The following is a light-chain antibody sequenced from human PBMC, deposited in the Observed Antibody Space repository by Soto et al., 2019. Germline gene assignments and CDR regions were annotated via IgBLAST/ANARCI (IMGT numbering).Light chain of an antibody. CDR3: SSFTSSHTWV. CDR2: EVT. Sequence: QSALTQPASVSGSPGQSIAISCTGTSSDVGGYNYVSWYQQHPGKAPKVLIYEVTNRPSGVSDRFSGSKSGNTASLIISGLQAEDEADYYCSSFTSSHTWVFGGGTKLTVL. V-gene: IGLV2-14*01. CDR1: SSDVGGYNY. J-gene: IGLJ3*02.